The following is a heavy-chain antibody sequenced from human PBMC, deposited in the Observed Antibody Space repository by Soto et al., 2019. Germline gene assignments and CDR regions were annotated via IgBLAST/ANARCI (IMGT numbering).Heavy chain of an antibody. CDR1: GFTFSSYG. J-gene: IGHJ6*02. Sequence: PGGSLRLSCAASGFTFSSYGMHWVRQAPGKGLEWVAVIWYDGSNKYYADSVKGRFTISRDNSKNTLYLQMNSLRAEDTAVYYCARDQSGYSGYDRAWTKRTRNSGPGYYYYGMDVWGQGTTVTVSS. D-gene: IGHD5-12*01. CDR3: ARDQSGYSGYDRAWTKRTRNSGPGYYYYGMDV. CDR2: IWYDGSNK. V-gene: IGHV3-33*01.